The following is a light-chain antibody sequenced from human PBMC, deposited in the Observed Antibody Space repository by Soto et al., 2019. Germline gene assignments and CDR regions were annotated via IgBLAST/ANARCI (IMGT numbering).Light chain of an antibody. CDR2: DVT. V-gene: IGLV2-14*03. CDR3: SSYRSSSVPYV. CDR1: SSDIGGYDY. Sequence: QSALTQPASVSGSPGQPITISCTGTSSDIGGYDYVSWYQQHPGKAPKLMIFDVTNRPSGVSSRFSGSKSGNTASLTISGLQPEDQADYYCSSYRSSSVPYVFGTGTKVTVL. J-gene: IGLJ1*01.